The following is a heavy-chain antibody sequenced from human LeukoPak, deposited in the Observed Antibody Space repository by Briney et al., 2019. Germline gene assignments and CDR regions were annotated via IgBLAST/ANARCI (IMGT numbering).Heavy chain of an antibody. Sequence: ASVNVSCKASGYTFTSYDINWVRQATGQGLEWMGWMNPNSGNTGYAQKFQGRVTITRNTSISTAYMELSSLRSEDTAVYYCARGEYQLLPFDYWGQGTLVTVSS. CDR2: MNPNSGNT. V-gene: IGHV1-8*03. D-gene: IGHD2-2*01. CDR3: ARGEYQLLPFDY. CDR1: GYTFTSYD. J-gene: IGHJ4*02.